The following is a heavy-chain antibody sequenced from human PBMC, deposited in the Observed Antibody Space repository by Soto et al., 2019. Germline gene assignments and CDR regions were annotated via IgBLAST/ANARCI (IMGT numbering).Heavy chain of an antibody. V-gene: IGHV1-69*01. J-gene: IGHJ6*02. D-gene: IGHD2-2*01. CDR2: IIPIFGTA. CDR1: GGTFSSYA. Sequence: QVQLVQSGAEVKKPGSSVKVSCKASGGTFSSYAISWVRQAPGQGLEWMGGIIPIFGTANYAQKFQGRVTITADESTSTAYMELSSLRSEDTAVYYCVGEGYCSSTSCPRHYYGMDVWGQGTTVTVSS. CDR3: VGEGYCSSTSCPRHYYGMDV.